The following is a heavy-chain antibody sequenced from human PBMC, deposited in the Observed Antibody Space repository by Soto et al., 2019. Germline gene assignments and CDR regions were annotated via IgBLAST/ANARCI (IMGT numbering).Heavy chain of an antibody. J-gene: IGHJ5*02. D-gene: IGHD3-10*01. CDR3: ARGVGSGSYYNQYNWFDP. CDR2: ISAYNGNT. V-gene: IGHV1-18*01. CDR1: GYTFNIYG. Sequence: ASVKVSCKASGYTFNIYGITWLRQAPGQGLEWMGWISAYNGNTNYAQKLQGRVTLTTETSTSTAYMDLRSLRSDDTAVYYCARGVGSGSYYNQYNWFDPWGQGTLVTASS.